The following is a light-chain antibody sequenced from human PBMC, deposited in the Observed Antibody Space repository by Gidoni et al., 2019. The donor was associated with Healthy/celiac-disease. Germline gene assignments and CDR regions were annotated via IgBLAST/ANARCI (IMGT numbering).Light chain of an antibody. V-gene: IGLV1-47*01. CDR1: SSNIGTNY. CDR3: ASWDDSLSGVV. CDR2: RNN. J-gene: IGLJ2*01. Sequence: QSVLTQPPSASVTPGQRVTISCSGSSSNIGTNYVYWYQQPPGTAPKLLIYRNNQRPSGVPDRFSGSKSGTSASLAISGLRSEDEADYYCASWDDSLSGVVIGGGTKLTVL.